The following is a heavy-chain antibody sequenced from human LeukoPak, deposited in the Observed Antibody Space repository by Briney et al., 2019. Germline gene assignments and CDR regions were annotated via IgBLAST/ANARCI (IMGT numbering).Heavy chain of an antibody. CDR1: GFTFTTYW. CDR2: INDDGSSS. CDR3: ARTSPTSHFDF. Sequence: PGGSLRLSCAASGFTFTTYWMHWVRQAPGKGLVWVSRINDDGSSSNYADSVKGRFTISRDNARNTLYLQMNSLRAEDTALYYCARTSPTSHFDFWGQGTLVTVSS. D-gene: IGHD3-16*01. V-gene: IGHV3-74*01. J-gene: IGHJ4*02.